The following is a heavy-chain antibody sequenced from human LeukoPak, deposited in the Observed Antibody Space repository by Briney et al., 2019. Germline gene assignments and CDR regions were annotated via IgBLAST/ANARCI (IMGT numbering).Heavy chain of an antibody. CDR2: ISSSSSYI. Sequence: GGSLRLSCAASGFTFSSYAMSWVRQAPGKSLEWVSSISSSSSYIYQPDSVKGRFAISRDNAKTSLYLQMNSLRAEDTAVYYCATYSHVSYAFDIWGQGTLVTVSS. D-gene: IGHD6-13*01. CDR1: GFTFSSYA. J-gene: IGHJ3*02. V-gene: IGHV3-21*01. CDR3: ATYSHVSYAFDI.